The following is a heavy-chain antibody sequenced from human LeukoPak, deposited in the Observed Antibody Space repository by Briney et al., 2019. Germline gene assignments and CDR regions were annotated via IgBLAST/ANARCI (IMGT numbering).Heavy chain of an antibody. J-gene: IGHJ5*02. V-gene: IGHV4-59*01. CDR2: IYYSGST. CDR3: ARDGPSGSNP. Sequence: PSETLPLTCTVSGGSISSYYWSWIRQPPGKGLEWIGYIYYSGSTNYNPSLKSRVTISVDTSKNQFSLKLSSVTAADTAVYYCARDGPSGSNPWGQGTLVTVSS. D-gene: IGHD1-26*01. CDR1: GGSISSYY.